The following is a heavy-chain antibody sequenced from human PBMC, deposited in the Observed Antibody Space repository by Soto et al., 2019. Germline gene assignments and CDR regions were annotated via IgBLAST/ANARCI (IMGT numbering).Heavy chain of an antibody. J-gene: IGHJ5*02. CDR1: GGSISSSKW. D-gene: IGHD6-6*01. CDR2: IYHSGST. Sequence: QVQLQESGPGLVKPSGTLSLTCAVSGGSISSSKWWSWVRQPPGKGLEWIGEIYHSGSTNYNPSLKSRVTISVDQSKNKFSLKLSSVSAADTAVYYCASVPGIAASPYGWFDPWGQRTLVT. CDR3: ASVPGIAASPYGWFDP. V-gene: IGHV4-4*02.